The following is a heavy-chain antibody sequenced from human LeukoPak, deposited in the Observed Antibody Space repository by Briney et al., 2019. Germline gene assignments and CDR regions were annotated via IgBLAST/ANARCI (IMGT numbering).Heavy chain of an antibody. Sequence: PGGSLRLSCAASGFTFSTYWMNWFRQAPGKGLEWVAIIKQDGSEELYDGSVEGRFTISRDSGKNSLYLQMNSVRAEDTAVYYCAGGAGWLDDYWGEGTLVTVSS. CDR3: AGGAGWLDDY. J-gene: IGHJ4*02. CDR1: GFTFSTYW. V-gene: IGHV3-7*01. CDR2: IKQDGSEE. D-gene: IGHD2-15*01.